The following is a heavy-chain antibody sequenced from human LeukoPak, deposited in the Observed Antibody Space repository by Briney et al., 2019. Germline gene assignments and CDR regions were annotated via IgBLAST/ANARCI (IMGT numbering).Heavy chain of an antibody. Sequence: PSETLSLTCTVSGGSISSYYWSWIRQPAGKGLEWIGRIYTSGSTNYNPSLKSRVTMSVDTSKNQFSLKLSSVTAADTAVYYCARVGQDYGSGSYYRDYYYYYMDVWGKGTTVTVSS. CDR2: IYTSGST. CDR3: ARVGQDYGSGSYYRDYYYYYMDV. CDR1: GGSISSYY. J-gene: IGHJ6*03. D-gene: IGHD3-10*01. V-gene: IGHV4-4*07.